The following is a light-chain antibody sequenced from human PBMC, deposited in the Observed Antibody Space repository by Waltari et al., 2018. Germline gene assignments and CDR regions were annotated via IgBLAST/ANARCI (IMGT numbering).Light chain of an antibody. V-gene: IGLV2-14*03. CDR3: NSYTSRTTLV. J-gene: IGLJ2*01. CDR2: DVS. CDR1: SSDVGGYNF. Sequence: QSALTQPASVSGSPGQSVPMSRTGTSSDVGGYNFVSWYQQNPGKPPKLMSYDVSNRPSGVSNHFSGTKSGNTASLPISRLLDEDEADYYRNSYTSRTTLVFGGGTKATVL.